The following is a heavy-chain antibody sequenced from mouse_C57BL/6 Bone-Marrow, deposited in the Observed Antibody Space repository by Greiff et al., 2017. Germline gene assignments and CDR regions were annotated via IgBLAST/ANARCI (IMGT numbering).Heavy chain of an antibody. D-gene: IGHD2-4*01. CDR1: GYTFTNYW. CDR3: ARSYDYDDYTVDY. J-gene: IGHJ4*01. CDR2: MHPNGGSP. Sequence: QVQLKQPGAELVKPGASVKLSCKASGYTFTNYWMHWVKQRPGQGLEWIGMMHPNGGSPDYNEKFKSEATLSADKSSRTAYMELSSLTSEDSAVYYCARSYDYDDYTVDYWGQGTSVTVSS. V-gene: IGHV1-64*01.